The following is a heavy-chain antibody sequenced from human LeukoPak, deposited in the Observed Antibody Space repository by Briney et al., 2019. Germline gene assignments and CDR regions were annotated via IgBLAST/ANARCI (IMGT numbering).Heavy chain of an antibody. CDR1: GGSISSYY. D-gene: IGHD2-2*02. Sequence: SETLSLTCTVSGGSISSYYWSWIRQPPGQGLEWIRYIYYSGSTNYNPSLKSRVTISVNTSKTHFSLKLSSVTAADTAVYYCARVRCSSTSCFTLFDYWGQGTLVTVSS. J-gene: IGHJ4*02. V-gene: IGHV4-59*01. CDR3: ARVRCSSTSCFTLFDY. CDR2: IYYSGST.